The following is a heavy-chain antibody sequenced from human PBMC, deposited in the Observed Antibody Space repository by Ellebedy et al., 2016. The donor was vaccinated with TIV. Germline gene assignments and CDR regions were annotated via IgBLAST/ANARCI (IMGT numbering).Heavy chain of an antibody. CDR1: GFTFSSYS. Sequence: GESLKISXAASGFTFSSYSMNWVRQAPGKGLEWVSSISSSSSYIYYADSVKGRFTISRDNAKNSLYLQMNSLRDEDTAVYYCAREMTTVSLNWFDPWGQGTLVTVSS. CDR2: ISSSSSYI. J-gene: IGHJ5*02. CDR3: AREMTTVSLNWFDP. V-gene: IGHV3-21*01. D-gene: IGHD4-11*01.